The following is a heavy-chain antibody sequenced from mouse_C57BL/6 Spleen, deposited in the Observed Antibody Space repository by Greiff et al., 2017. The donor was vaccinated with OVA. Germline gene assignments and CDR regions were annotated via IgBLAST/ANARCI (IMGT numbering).Heavy chain of an antibody. CDR3: AIWGEFAY. CDR1: GYTFTSYW. CDR2: INPPDGDT. Sequence: QVQLQQPGAELVKPGASVKVSCKASGYTFTSYWMHWVKQRPGKGLEWIGGINPPDGDTNYNQKFKGKATLTVAKSSSTAYMQLSSLTSEDSAVYYCAIWGEFAYWGQGTLVTVSA. V-gene: IGHV1-74*01. J-gene: IGHJ3*01.